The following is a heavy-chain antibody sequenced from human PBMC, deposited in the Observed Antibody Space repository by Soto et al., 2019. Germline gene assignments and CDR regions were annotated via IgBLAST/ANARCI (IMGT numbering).Heavy chain of an antibody. D-gene: IGHD2-15*01. Sequence: GASVKVSCKASGYTFITYGFNWVRQAPGQGLEWMGWMIPFIGTAKYAQKFQGRVTITAEESTSTAYMELSSLRSEDTAVYYCARAGYCSGGSCSSDWFDPWGQGTLVTVSS. CDR1: GYTFITYG. V-gene: IGHV1-69*13. CDR3: ARAGYCSGGSCSSDWFDP. J-gene: IGHJ5*02. CDR2: MIPFIGTA.